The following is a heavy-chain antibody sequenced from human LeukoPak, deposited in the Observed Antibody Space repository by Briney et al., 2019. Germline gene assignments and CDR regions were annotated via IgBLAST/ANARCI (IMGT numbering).Heavy chain of an antibody. D-gene: IGHD5-18*01. CDR2: ISGSGSTI. J-gene: IGHJ4*02. CDR1: GFTFSSYE. Sequence: PGGSLRLSCAASGFTFSSYEMNWVRQAPGKGLEWVSYISGSGSTIYYADSVKGRFTISRDNAKNSLYLQMSSLRAEDTAVYYRARDSWIQVWTQIDYWGQGTLVTVSS. V-gene: IGHV3-48*03. CDR3: ARDSWIQVWTQIDY.